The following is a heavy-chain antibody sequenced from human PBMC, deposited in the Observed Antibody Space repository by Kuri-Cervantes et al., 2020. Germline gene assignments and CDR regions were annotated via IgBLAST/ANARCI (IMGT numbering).Heavy chain of an antibody. Sequence: GGSLRLSCAASGFTFSSYAMHWVRQAPGKGLEWVSSVSNTISYISYADSVRGRFTISRDNAENSLYLQMDSLRAEDTAVYYCVRDHPVDYWGQGTLVTVSS. CDR2: VSNTISYI. J-gene: IGHJ4*02. V-gene: IGHV3-21*03. CDR3: VRDHPVDY. CDR1: GFTFSSYA.